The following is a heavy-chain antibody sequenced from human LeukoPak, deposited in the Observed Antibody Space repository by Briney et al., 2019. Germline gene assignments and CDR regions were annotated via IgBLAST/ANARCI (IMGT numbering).Heavy chain of an antibody. J-gene: IGHJ5*02. V-gene: IGHV1-46*01. Sequence: GASVKVSCKASGYTFTSYYMHWVRQAPGQELEWMGLINPTGGSTGYAQKFQGGVTMTRDMSTSTDYMELSSLRSEDTAIYYCARDNSVGDNAWWFDPWGRGTLVTVSS. CDR1: GYTFTSYY. CDR3: ARDNSVGDNAWWFDP. D-gene: IGHD1-26*01. CDR2: INPTGGST.